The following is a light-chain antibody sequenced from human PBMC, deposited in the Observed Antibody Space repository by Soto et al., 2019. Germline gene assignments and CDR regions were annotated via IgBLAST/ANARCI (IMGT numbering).Light chain of an antibody. Sequence: EIMITQSPDSLAVSLGERATINCKSSQSFLYSSNNKNYLAWYQQKPGQPPKLLIYWASTRESGVPDRFSGSGSGTDFTLTISSLQAEDVAAYYCQQYYSSPLTFGGGSKVDIK. CDR1: QSFLYSSNNKNY. CDR3: QQYYSSPLT. J-gene: IGKJ4*01. V-gene: IGKV4-1*01. CDR2: WAS.